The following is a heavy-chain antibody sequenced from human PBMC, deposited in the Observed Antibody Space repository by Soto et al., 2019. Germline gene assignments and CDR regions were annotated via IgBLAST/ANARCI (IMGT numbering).Heavy chain of an antibody. Sequence: SETLSLTXAVSGGSFRGYFWSWIRQSPDKGLEWIGEINDSGSTYYNPSFKSRLTISVDTSKSQISLTLTSVTAADSAVYYCQGGDFWGQGTRVTVSS. CDR2: INDSGST. CDR1: GGSFRGYF. V-gene: IGHV4-34*01. J-gene: IGHJ4*02. D-gene: IGHD3-16*01. CDR3: QGGDF.